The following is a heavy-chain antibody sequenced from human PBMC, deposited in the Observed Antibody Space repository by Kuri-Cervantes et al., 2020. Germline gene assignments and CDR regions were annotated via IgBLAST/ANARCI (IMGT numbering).Heavy chain of an antibody. V-gene: IGHV4-59*01. CDR2: IYYSGST. Sequence: GSLRLSCTVSGGSISSYYWSWIRQPPGKGLEWIGYIYYSGSTNYNPSLKSRVTISVDTSKNRFSLKLSSVTAADTAVYYCARGNIVVVPAAWVPLNWFDPWGQGTLVTVSS. CDR3: ARGNIVVVPAAWVPLNWFDP. CDR1: GGSISSYY. D-gene: IGHD2-2*01. J-gene: IGHJ5*02.